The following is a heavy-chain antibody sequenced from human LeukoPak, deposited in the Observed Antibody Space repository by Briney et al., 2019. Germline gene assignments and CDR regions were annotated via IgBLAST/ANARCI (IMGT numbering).Heavy chain of an antibody. Sequence: GRSLRLSCTASGFTFSSYTMHWVRQAPGKGLEWVALISYDGSNKYYEDSVKGRFTISRDNSMNTLYLQMNSLRAEDTAVYHCARDGPKSAWYSSSPYFDYWGQGTLVTVSS. V-gene: IGHV3-30*04. J-gene: IGHJ4*02. CDR3: ARDGPKSAWYSSSPYFDY. CDR2: ISYDGSNK. CDR1: GFTFSSYT. D-gene: IGHD6-13*01.